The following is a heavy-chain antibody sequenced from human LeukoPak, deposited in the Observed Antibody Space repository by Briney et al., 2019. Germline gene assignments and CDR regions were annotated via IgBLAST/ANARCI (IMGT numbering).Heavy chain of an antibody. J-gene: IGHJ4*02. D-gene: IGHD3-9*01. V-gene: IGHV4-34*01. CDR1: GGSFSGYY. CDR2: INHSGST. CDR3: ARVYFPYYDILTGYPFGDYFDY. Sequence: SETLSLTCAVYGGSFSGYYWSWIRQPPGKGLEWIGEINHSGSTNYNPSLKSRVTISVDTSKNQFSLKLSSVTAADTAVYYCARVYFPYYDILTGYPFGDYFDYWGQGTLVTASS.